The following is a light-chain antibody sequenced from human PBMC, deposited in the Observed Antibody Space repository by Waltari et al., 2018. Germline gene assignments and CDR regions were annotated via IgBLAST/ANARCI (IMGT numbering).Light chain of an antibody. Sequence: DIQMTQSPSSLSASVGDRVTITCRASQGINNYLAWYQQKPGKVPKLLIYAASTLQSGGPSRCSGSCYGTDFTLTISSLQPEDVATYYCQKYNSAPWTFGQGTKVEIK. J-gene: IGKJ1*01. CDR1: QGINNY. CDR2: AAS. CDR3: QKYNSAPWT. V-gene: IGKV1-27*01.